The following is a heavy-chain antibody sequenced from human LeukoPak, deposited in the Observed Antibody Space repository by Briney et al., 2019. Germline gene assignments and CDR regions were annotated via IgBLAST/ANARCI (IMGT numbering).Heavy chain of an antibody. CDR2: IYYSGST. V-gene: IGHV4-39*07. CDR3: ARATVAAAAPGGY. D-gene: IGHD6-13*01. Sequence: TSETLSLTCTVSGGSISSSSYYWGWIRQPPGKGLEWIGSIYYSGSTYYNPSLKSRVTISVDTSKNQFSLKLSSVTAADTAVYYCARATVAAAAPGGYWGQGTLVTVSS. CDR1: GGSISSSSYY. J-gene: IGHJ4*02.